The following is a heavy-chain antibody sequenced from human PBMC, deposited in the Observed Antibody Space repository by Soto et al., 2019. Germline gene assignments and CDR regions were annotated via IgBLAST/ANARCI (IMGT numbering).Heavy chain of an antibody. D-gene: IGHD3-22*01. CDR1: GFTFTTYG. CDR2: ISYDGSHK. V-gene: IGHV3-30*18. CDR3: AKGLSYDSSGYYFDY. J-gene: IGHJ4*02. Sequence: GGSLRLSCVASGFTFTTYGMHWVRQAPGKGLEWVAHISYDGSHKYYVDSVKGRFTISRDTSKNTLYLQMNSLRAEDTAVFYCAKGLSYDSSGYYFDYWGQGTLVTVSS.